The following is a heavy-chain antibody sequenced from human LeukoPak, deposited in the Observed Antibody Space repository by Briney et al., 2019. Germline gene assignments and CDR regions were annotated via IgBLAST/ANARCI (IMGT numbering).Heavy chain of an antibody. V-gene: IGHV4-59*01. CDR1: GGSISSYY. D-gene: IGHD4-17*01. J-gene: IGHJ3*02. Sequence: SETLSLTCTVSGGSISSYYWSWIRQPPGKGLEWIGYIYYSGSTNYKPSLKSRVTISVDTSKNQFSLKLSSVTAADTAVYYCASPEGGYGDPDAFDIWGQGTMVTVSS. CDR3: ASPEGGYGDPDAFDI. CDR2: IYYSGST.